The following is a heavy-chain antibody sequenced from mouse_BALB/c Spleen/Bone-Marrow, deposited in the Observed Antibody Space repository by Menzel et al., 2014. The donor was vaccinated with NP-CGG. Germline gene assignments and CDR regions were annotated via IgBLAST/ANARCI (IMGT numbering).Heavy chain of an antibody. V-gene: IGHV1S130*01. CDR3: ARHRRYAYYFDY. J-gene: IGHJ2*01. CDR2: IHPNSGNT. Sequence: QVQLQQSGSVLVRPGASVKLSCKASGYTFTNSWIHWAKQRPGQGLEWIGEIHPNSGNTNYSEKFKGKATLTADISSSTAYVDLSSLTSEDSAVYYCARHRRYAYYFDYWGQGTTLTVSS. D-gene: IGHD2-14*01. CDR1: GYTFTNSW.